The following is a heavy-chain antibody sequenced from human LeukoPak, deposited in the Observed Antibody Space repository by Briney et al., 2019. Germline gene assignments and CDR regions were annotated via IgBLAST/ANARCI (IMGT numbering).Heavy chain of an antibody. CDR3: ARDLDWILFDY. Sequence: GSLRLSCAASGFTFSTYWMHWVRQAPGKGLVWVSRIRPEGTTAAYADSVKGRFTISRDNAKNTLFLQMNSLSAEDTAVYYCARDLDWILFDYWGQGTLVTVSS. D-gene: IGHD3-9*01. V-gene: IGHV3-74*03. CDR1: GFTFSTYW. J-gene: IGHJ4*02. CDR2: IRPEGTTA.